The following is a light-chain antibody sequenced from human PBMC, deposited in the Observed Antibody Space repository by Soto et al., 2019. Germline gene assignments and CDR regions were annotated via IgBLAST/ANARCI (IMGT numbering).Light chain of an antibody. CDR1: QSISSW. Sequence: DIQMTQSPPTLSASVGDRVTITCRASQSISSWLAWYQQKPGLAPKLLIYKASTLESGVPSRFSGSGSGTAFTLTISSLQPDDFATYYCQQYDSLWTVGQGTKVEIK. CDR2: KAS. CDR3: QQYDSLWT. J-gene: IGKJ1*01. V-gene: IGKV1-5*03.